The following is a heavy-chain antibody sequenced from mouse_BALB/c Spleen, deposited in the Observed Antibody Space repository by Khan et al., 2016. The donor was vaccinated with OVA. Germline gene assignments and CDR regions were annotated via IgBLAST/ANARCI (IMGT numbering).Heavy chain of an antibody. J-gene: IGHJ4*01. Sequence: EVQLQQSGADLVRSGASVKLSCIASGFNIRHYYLHWVKQRPEQGLEWIGWIDPDNGDTEYDPKFQGKATMTADTSSNTAYLQLSSLTSEDTAVYYCTTGWDYAMDYWGQGTSVTVSS. D-gene: IGHD4-1*01. CDR2: IDPDNGDT. CDR1: GFNIRHYY. CDR3: TTGWDYAMDY. V-gene: IGHV14-4*02.